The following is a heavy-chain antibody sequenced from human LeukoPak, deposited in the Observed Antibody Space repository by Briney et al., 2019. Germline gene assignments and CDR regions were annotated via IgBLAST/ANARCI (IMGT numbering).Heavy chain of an antibody. CDR3: AREEVHGIAVAGTRVGAFDI. D-gene: IGHD6-19*01. CDR2: IYYSGST. Sequence: SETLSLTCTVSGGSISSHYWSWIRQPPGKGLEWIGYIYYSGSTNYNPSLKSRVTISVDTSKNQFSLKLSSVTAADTAVHYCAREEVHGIAVAGTRVGAFDIWGQGTMVTVSS. CDR1: GGSISSHY. V-gene: IGHV4-59*11. J-gene: IGHJ3*02.